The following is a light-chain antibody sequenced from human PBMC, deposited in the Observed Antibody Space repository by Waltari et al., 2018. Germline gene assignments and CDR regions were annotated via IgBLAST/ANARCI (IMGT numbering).Light chain of an antibody. CDR1: QSVRTN. J-gene: IGKJ2*01. CDR3: QQYNDWPYT. CDR2: GTS. V-gene: IGKV3-15*01. Sequence: EIVMTQSPVTLSVSPGERAALSCRPSQSVRTNLAWYQQRPGQTPRLLIYGTSTRATASPARFSGSGSGTEFTLTISSLQSEDFAVYYCQQYNDWPYTFGQGTKLEIK.